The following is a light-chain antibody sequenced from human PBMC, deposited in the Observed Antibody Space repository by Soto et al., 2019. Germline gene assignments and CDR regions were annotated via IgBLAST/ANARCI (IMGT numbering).Light chain of an antibody. CDR2: DVS. J-gene: IGLJ2*01. CDR3: SSYTSSSTRGPYVV. Sequence: QSALTQPASVSGSPGQSITISCTGTSSDVGGYNYVSWYQQHPGKAPKLMIYDVSNRPSGVSNRFSGSKSGNTASLTISGLQAEDEADYYCSSYTSSSTRGPYVVFGGGTKLTVL. CDR1: SSDVGGYNY. V-gene: IGLV2-14*01.